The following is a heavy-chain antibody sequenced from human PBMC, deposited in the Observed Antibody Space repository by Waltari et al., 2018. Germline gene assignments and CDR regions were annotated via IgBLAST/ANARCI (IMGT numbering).Heavy chain of an antibody. J-gene: IGHJ3*02. CDR3: ATGTYSSGWSPLDAFDI. D-gene: IGHD6-19*01. CDR1: GYTLTELS. V-gene: IGHV1-24*01. Sequence: QVQLVQSGAEVKKPGASVKVSCKVSGYTLTELSMHWVRQAPGKGLEWMGGFDPEDGETIYAQKSQGRVTMTEDTSTDTAYMELSSLRSEDTAVYYCATGTYSSGWSPLDAFDIWGQGTMVTVSS. CDR2: FDPEDGET.